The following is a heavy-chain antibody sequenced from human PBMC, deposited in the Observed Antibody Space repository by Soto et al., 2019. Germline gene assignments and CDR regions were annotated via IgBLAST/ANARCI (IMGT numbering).Heavy chain of an antibody. Sequence: QVQLQESGPGLVKPSGTLSLTCAVSGGSISTNWWSWVRQPPGKGLEWIGEVDHAGSTNYNASLTSRVTLSVDKSTNQFSLTLISLTAADTAVYYCAGSTEWRLDYWGQGSLVTVSS. CDR1: GGSISTNW. CDR2: VDHAGST. V-gene: IGHV4-4*02. CDR3: AGSTEWRLDY. D-gene: IGHD3-3*01. J-gene: IGHJ4*02.